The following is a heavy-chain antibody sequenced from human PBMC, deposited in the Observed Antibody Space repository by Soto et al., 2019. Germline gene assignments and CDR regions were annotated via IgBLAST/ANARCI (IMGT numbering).Heavy chain of an antibody. J-gene: IGHJ4*02. CDR1: GFTFSSYW. Sequence: GGSLRLSCAASGFTFSSYWMSWVRQAPGKGLEWVANIKQDGSEKYYVDSVKGRFTISRDNAKNSLYLQMNSLRAEDTAVYYCASVSMVRGVILFDYWGQGTLVTVSS. CDR2: IKQDGSEK. CDR3: ASVSMVRGVILFDY. V-gene: IGHV3-7*01. D-gene: IGHD3-10*01.